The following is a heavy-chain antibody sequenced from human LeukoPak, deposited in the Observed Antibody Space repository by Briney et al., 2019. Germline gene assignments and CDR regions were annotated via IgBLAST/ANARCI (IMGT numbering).Heavy chain of an antibody. J-gene: IGHJ5*02. CDR1: GFTFRSYA. CDR2: ISGSGGRT. Sequence: QTGGSLRLSCAASGFTFRSYAMSWVRQAPGKGLEWVSAISGSGGRTYYADSVKGRLTISRDNSKNTRYLQMNSLRAEDTAVYYCAKDSGDYYDSSGYLNWFDPWGQGTLVTVSS. CDR3: AKDSGDYYDSSGYLNWFDP. V-gene: IGHV3-23*01. D-gene: IGHD3-22*01.